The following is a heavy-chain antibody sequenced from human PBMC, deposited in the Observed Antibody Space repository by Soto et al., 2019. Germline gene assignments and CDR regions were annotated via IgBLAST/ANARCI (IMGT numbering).Heavy chain of an antibody. CDR3: XXEGYCSSTSCYTFLPYYYYYGMDV. J-gene: IGHJ6*02. Sequence: GGSLRLSCAASGFISSDYWMHWVRQAPGKGLVWVSRINSDGTGSKYADSVKGRFTISRDNSKNTLYLQMNSLRAEDTAVYYXXXEGYCSSTSCYTFLPYYYYYGMDVWGQGTTVTVSS. V-gene: IGHV3-74*01. CDR2: INSDGTGS. CDR1: GFISSDYW. D-gene: IGHD2-2*02.